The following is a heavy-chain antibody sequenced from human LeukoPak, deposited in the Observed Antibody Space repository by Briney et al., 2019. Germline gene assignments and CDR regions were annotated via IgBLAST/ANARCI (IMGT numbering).Heavy chain of an antibody. CDR2: INPGGGST. D-gene: IGHD4-11*01. J-gene: IGHJ4*02. Sequence: ASLRVPCKASGYTFTSYYMHWVRHAPGQGLEWMGIINPGGGSTSYAQKFQGRVTMTPDTSTSTVYMELSSLRYEDTAVYYCARDQSGYSNPEALEYWGQGTLVSVSS. CDR3: ARDQSGYSNPEALEY. CDR1: GYTFTSYY. V-gene: IGHV1-46*01.